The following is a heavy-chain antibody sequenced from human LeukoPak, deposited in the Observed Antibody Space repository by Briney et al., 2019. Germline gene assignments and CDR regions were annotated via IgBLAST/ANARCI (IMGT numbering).Heavy chain of an antibody. D-gene: IGHD6-13*01. V-gene: IGHV1-69*13. CDR2: IIPIFGTA. CDR3: ARDGGLERIAGDY. CDR1: GGTFSSYA. Sequence: SVTVSCKASGGTFSSYAISWVRQAPGQGLEWMGGIIPIFGTANYAQEFQGRVTITADESTSTAYMELSSLRSEDTAVYYCARDGGLERIAGDYWGQGTLVTVSS. J-gene: IGHJ4*02.